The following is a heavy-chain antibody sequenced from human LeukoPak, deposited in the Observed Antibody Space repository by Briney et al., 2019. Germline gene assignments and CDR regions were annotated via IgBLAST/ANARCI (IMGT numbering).Heavy chain of an antibody. D-gene: IGHD6-19*01. J-gene: IGHJ4*02. V-gene: IGHV3-9*01. CDR3: AKVRGTYSSGYFFDY. CDR2: ISWNSGYI. CDR1: GFTFDNYA. Sequence: GRSLRLSCAASGFTFDNYAMHWVRQAPGKGLEWLSIISWNSGYIGYADSVKGRFTISRDNAKKSLDLQMNSLRAEDTAFYYCAKVRGTYSSGYFFDYWGQGTLVAVSS.